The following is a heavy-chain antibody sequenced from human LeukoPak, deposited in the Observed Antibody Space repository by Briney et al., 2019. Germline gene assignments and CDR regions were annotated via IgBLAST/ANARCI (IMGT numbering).Heavy chain of an antibody. Sequence: ASVTVSCKASGYTFTSYGISWVRQAPGQGLEWMGGIIPIFGTANYAQKFQGRVTITTDESTSTAYMELSSLRSEDTAVYYCARASYDSSGYLDYWGQGTLVTVSS. CDR3: ARASYDSSGYLDY. CDR1: GYTFTSYG. V-gene: IGHV1-69*05. J-gene: IGHJ4*02. D-gene: IGHD3-22*01. CDR2: IIPIFGTA.